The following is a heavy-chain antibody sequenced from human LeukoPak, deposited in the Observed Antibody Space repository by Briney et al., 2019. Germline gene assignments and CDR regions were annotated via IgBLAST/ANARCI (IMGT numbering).Heavy chain of an antibody. Sequence: GASVRVSCKPSGYTYTSYVISWVRQAAGQGLEWMGGISAYNGNTNYAQKLQGRVTMTTDTSTSTAYMELRSLRSDDTAVYYCARAGSSGWYGGDVYWGQGTLVTVSS. J-gene: IGHJ4*02. CDR3: ARAGSSGWYGGDVY. CDR2: ISAYNGNT. D-gene: IGHD6-19*01. V-gene: IGHV1-18*04. CDR1: GYTYTSYV.